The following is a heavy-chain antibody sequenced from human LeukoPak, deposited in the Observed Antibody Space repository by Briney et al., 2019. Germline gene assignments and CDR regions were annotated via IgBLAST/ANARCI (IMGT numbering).Heavy chain of an antibody. CDR3: ARDLYYGSGSYYIDY. Sequence: PGGSLRLSCAASGFTFSNYGMVWVRQAPGKGLEWVSAITGSRGRTYYADSVKGRFTISRDNAKNSLYLQMNSLRAEDTALYYCARDLYYGSGSYYIDYWGQGTLVTVSS. V-gene: IGHV3-23*01. J-gene: IGHJ4*02. CDR1: GFTFSNYG. CDR2: ITGSRGRT. D-gene: IGHD3-10*01.